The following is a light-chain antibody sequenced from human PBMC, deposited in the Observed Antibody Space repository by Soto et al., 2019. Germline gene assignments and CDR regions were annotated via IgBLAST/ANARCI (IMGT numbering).Light chain of an antibody. CDR1: QSVSSNY. CDR3: QYYGSSPWT. Sequence: EIVLTQSPGTLSLSPGERGTLSCRASQSVSSNYLAWYQQNPGQAPRLLIYSAFSSATGIPDRFSGSGSGTDFTLTISRLEPEDFAVYYCQYYGSSPWTFGQGTKVEIK. V-gene: IGKV3-20*01. J-gene: IGKJ1*01. CDR2: SAF.